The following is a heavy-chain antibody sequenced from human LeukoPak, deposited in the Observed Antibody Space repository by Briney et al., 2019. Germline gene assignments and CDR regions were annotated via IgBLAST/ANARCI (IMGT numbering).Heavy chain of an antibody. CDR2: INPNSGGT. Sequence: ASMKVSCKASGYTSTGYYIHWLRQAPGQGLEWMGFINPNSGGTNYAQKFQGRVTMTRDTSISTAYMELSSLTSDDTAVYYCARGYALYSGRYIDFDYWGQGTLVTVSS. J-gene: IGHJ4*02. D-gene: IGHD1-26*01. CDR3: ARGYALYSGRYIDFDY. CDR1: GYTSTGYY. V-gene: IGHV1-2*02.